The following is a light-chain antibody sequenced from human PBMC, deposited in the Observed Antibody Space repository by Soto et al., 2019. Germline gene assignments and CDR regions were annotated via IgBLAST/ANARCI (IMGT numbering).Light chain of an antibody. J-gene: IGLJ1*01. CDR2: DNT. CDR3: QSFDSSLRGSV. V-gene: IGLV1-40*01. Sequence: QSVLTQPPSASGAPGQRVTISCTGSYSNIGAGYDVHWYQQLPGTAPKLLIYDNTNRPSGVPDRFSGSKSDTSASLAITGLQAEDEADYYCQSFDSSLRGSVFGSGNKLTVL. CDR1: YSNIGAGYD.